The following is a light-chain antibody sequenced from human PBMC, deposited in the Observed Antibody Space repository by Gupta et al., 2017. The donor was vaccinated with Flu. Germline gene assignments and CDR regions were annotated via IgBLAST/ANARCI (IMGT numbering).Light chain of an antibody. CDR2: DAS. Sequence: EIVLPQSPATLSLSPGERATLSCRASQSVGTYLAWYQQKPGQTPRLLVYDASNRATGIPARFSGSGSGTDFTLTISSLEPEDFAVYYCQKRSNWPPYTFGQGTRLEI. CDR3: QKRSNWPPYT. V-gene: IGKV3-11*01. J-gene: IGKJ2*01. CDR1: QSVGTY.